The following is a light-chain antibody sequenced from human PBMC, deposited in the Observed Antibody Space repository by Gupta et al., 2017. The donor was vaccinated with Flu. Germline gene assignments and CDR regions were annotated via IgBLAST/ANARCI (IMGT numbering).Light chain of an antibody. V-gene: IGLV2-14*04. CDR2: DVS. CDR3: SSYTSGSTLVVA. CDR1: NSDVGGYTA. Sequence: TGTNSDVGGYTAGDCYQQRPGTAPNLLIYDVSNRPSGISNRFSVSKSGNTDSLTISGLQAEDEAEYYCSSYTSGSTLVVAFGGGTKLNVL. J-gene: IGLJ2*01.